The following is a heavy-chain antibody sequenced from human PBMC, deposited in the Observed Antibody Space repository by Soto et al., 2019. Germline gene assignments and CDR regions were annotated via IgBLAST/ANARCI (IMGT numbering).Heavy chain of an antibody. D-gene: IGHD3-10*01. CDR3: VKSTSGSYYLWFGP. CDR1: GYNFPNYW. V-gene: IGHV5-51*01. CDR2: IYPGDSDT. Sequence: PGESLKISCKGFGYNFPNYWIGWVRQMPGKGLEWMGFIYPGDSDTRYSPSFQGQVTISADKSINTAYLQWSSLKASDTAIYYCVKSTSGSYYLWFGPWGQGTLVTVSS. J-gene: IGHJ5*02.